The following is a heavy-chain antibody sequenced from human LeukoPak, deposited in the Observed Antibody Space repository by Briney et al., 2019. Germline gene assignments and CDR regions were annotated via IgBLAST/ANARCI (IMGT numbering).Heavy chain of an antibody. CDR3: ARAFFGENPYFDY. V-gene: IGHV3-64*01. Sequence: PGGSLRLSCAASGFTFSSYAMHWVRQAPGKGLEYVSAISSNGGSTYYANSVKGRFTISRDNSKNTLYLQMGSLRAEDMAVYYCARAFFGENPYFDYWGQGTLVTVSS. D-gene: IGHD3-3*01. J-gene: IGHJ4*02. CDR2: ISSNGGST. CDR1: GFTFSSYA.